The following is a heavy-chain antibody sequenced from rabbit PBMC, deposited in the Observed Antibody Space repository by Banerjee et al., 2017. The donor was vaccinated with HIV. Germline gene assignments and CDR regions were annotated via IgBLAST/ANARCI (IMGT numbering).Heavy chain of an antibody. CDR1: GFSLSSND. Sequence: QLKETGGGLVQPGESLTLSCKVSGFSLSSNDMSWVRQAPGKGLERIGVIVVAKGNTYYASWVNGRFPISSHNAQNTPYLQLNSLTAADTATYFCARDDAGVIGWNFNLWGPGTLVTVS. CDR3: ARDDAGVIGWNFNL. D-gene: IGHD4-2*01. V-gene: IGHV1S7*01. CDR2: IVVAKGNT. J-gene: IGHJ4*01.